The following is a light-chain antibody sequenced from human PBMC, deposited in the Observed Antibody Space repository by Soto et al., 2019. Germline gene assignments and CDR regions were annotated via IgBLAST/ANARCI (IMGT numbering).Light chain of an antibody. CDR2: DNN. CDR1: SSNIGAGYD. Sequence: QSVLTQPPSVSGAPGQRVTISCTGSSSNIGAGYDVHWYQQLPGTAPKLLIYDNNSRPSGVPDRFSGSKSGTSASLAITGLQAEDEADYYCQSYDSSLSSWVFGGGTKLTVL. J-gene: IGLJ3*02. V-gene: IGLV1-40*01. CDR3: QSYDSSLSSWV.